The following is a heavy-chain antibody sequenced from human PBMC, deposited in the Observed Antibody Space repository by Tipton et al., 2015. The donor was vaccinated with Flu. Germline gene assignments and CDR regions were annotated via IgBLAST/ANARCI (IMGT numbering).Heavy chain of an antibody. Sequence: LRLSCSVSGASISDYYWNWIRQRPGKGLEWLAHISYSGTTDYNPSLKSRVTMSVDTSKNQFSLKLSSVTAADTAVYYCARDAQEHCSSSSSCSEFDYWGQGTLVTVFS. J-gene: IGHJ4*02. D-gene: IGHD2-2*01. CDR2: ISYSGTT. CDR1: GASISDYY. CDR3: ARDAQEHCSSSSSCSEFDY. V-gene: IGHV4-59*12.